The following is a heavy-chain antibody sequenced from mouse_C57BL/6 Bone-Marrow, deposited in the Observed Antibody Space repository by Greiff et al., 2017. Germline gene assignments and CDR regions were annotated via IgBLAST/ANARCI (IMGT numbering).Heavy chain of an antibody. J-gene: IGHJ4*01. CDR3: ASLYYGNYGYYYAMDY. V-gene: IGHV1-80*01. CDR2: IYPGDGDT. D-gene: IGHD2-1*01. Sequence: VQLQQSGAELVKPGASVKISCKASGYAFSSYWMNWVKQRPGKGLEWIGQIYPGDGDTNYNGKFKGKATLTADKSSSTAYMQLSSLTSEDSAVYFCASLYYGNYGYYYAMDYWGQGTSVTVSS. CDR1: GYAFSSYW.